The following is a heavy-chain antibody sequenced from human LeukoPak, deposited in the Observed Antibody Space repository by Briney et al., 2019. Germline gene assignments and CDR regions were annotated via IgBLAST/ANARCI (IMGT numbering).Heavy chain of an antibody. V-gene: IGHV4-34*01. CDR3: ARRSIAAPIYYFDY. D-gene: IGHD6-13*01. J-gene: IGHJ4*02. CDR1: GGSFSGYY. Sequence: SETLSLTCAVYGGSFSGYYWSWIRQPPGKGLEWIGEINHSGSTNYNPSLKSRVTISVDTSKNQFSLKLSSVTAADTAVYYSARRSIAAPIYYFDYWGQGTLVTVSS. CDR2: INHSGST.